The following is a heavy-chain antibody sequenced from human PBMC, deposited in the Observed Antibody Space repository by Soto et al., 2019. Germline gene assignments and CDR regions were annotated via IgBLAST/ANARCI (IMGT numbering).Heavy chain of an antibody. V-gene: IGHV1-46*01. J-gene: IGHJ4*02. D-gene: IGHD5-18*01. CDR2: VNPNGYTS. CDR3: ARDVHGAFTTMAY. Sequence: ASVKVSCKSSGYSFMNYYIHWVRQAPGQGLEWMGIVNPNGYTSTLAQKFQGRLTVTSDTSTSTVYMELGSLSSEDTAVYYCARDVHGAFTTMAYWRQGALVTVSS. CDR1: GYSFMNYY.